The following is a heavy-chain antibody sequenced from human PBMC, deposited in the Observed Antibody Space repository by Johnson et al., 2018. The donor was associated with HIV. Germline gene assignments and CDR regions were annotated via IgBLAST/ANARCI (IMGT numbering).Heavy chain of an antibody. CDR2: ISGSGGST. V-gene: IGHV3-23*04. CDR3: GRDPIGGAFDI. D-gene: IGHD3-16*01. J-gene: IGHJ3*02. Sequence: VQLVESGGGFVQPGGSLRLSCAASGFTLSDYYMDWVRQAPGTGLEWVSSISGSGGSTYYADSVKGRFTISRDNSKNRLYLQMNSHRAEDTAVYYCGRDPIGGAFDIWGQGTMVIVSS. CDR1: GFTLSDYY.